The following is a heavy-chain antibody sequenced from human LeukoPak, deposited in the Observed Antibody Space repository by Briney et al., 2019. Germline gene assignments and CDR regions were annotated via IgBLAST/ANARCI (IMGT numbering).Heavy chain of an antibody. D-gene: IGHD3-3*01. CDR1: GCTLTELS. CDR2: FDPEDGET. CDR3: ATEGSYYDFWSGHDAFDI. Sequence: ASXKVSCKVSGCTLTELSMHWVRQAPGKGLEWMGGFDPEDGETIYAQKFQGRVTMTEDTSTDTAYMELSSLRSEDTAVYYCATEGSYYDFWSGHDAFDIWGQGTMVTVSS. J-gene: IGHJ3*02. V-gene: IGHV1-24*01.